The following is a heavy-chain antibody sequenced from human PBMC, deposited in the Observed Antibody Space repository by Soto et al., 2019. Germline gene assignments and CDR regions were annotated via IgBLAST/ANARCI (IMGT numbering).Heavy chain of an antibody. Sequence: PGGSLRLSCAASGFTFSSYGMHWVRQAPGKGLEWVAVIWYDGSNKYYADSVKGRFTISRDNSKNTLYLQMNSLRAEDTAVYYCARYRSGYYPYYYYGMDVWGQGTTVTV. CDR2: IWYDGSNK. J-gene: IGHJ6*02. CDR3: ARYRSGYYPYYYYGMDV. V-gene: IGHV3-33*01. D-gene: IGHD3-22*01. CDR1: GFTFSSYG.